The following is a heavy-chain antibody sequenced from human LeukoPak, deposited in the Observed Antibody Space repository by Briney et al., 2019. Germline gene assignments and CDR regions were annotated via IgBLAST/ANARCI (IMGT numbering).Heavy chain of an antibody. CDR3: ARAYYYGSGSYRSCIDY. D-gene: IGHD3-10*01. CDR1: GYTFTSYG. Sequence: VASVKVSCKASGYTFTSYGISWVRQAPGQGLEWMGWISAYNGNTNYAQKLQGRVTMTTDTSTSTAYMELRSLRSDDTAVYYCARAYYYGSGSYRSCIDYWGQGTLVTVSS. CDR2: ISAYNGNT. V-gene: IGHV1-18*01. J-gene: IGHJ4*02.